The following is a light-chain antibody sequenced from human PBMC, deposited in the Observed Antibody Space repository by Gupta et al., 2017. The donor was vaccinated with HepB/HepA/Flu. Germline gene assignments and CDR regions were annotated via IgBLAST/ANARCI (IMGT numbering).Light chain of an antibody. V-gene: IGLV3-21*02. J-gene: IGLJ1*01. CDR1: NIGSRG. CDR3: QAWDSSSDYV. Sequence: SYVLTQPPSGSVAPGESARITCGGDNIGSRGVHWYQQRPDQAPVLVVYDRNDRPSGIPERFSGSRSGNTATLTISGVEAGDEADYYCQAWDSSSDYVFGTGTKVTVL. CDR2: DRN.